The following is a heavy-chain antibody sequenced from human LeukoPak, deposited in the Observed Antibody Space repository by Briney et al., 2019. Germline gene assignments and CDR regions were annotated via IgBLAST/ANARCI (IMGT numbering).Heavy chain of an antibody. D-gene: IGHD6-19*01. CDR1: GASISSYC. CDR3: ARGRWLALPHV. V-gene: IGHV4-59*01. CDR2: IYYSGSA. Sequence: SETLSLTCTVSGASISSYCWSWIRQPPGKGLEWIGYIYYSGSANYNPSLKSRVTISVDTSKNQFSLKLSSVTAADTAMYYCARGRWLALPHVWGQGTTVTVSS. J-gene: IGHJ6*02.